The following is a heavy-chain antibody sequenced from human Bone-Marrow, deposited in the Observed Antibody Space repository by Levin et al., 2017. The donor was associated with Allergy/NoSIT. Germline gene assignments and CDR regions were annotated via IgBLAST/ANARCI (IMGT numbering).Heavy chain of an antibody. CDR3: ASEYYYGSAFNNWFDP. D-gene: IGHD3-10*01. V-gene: IGHV3-48*03. CDR1: GFTFSSYE. J-gene: IGHJ5*02. CDR2: ISSSGSTI. Sequence: GESLKISCAASGFTFSSYEMNWVRQAPGKGLEWVSYISSSGSTIYYADSVKGRFTISRDNAKNSLYLQMNSLRAEDTAVYYCASEYYYGSAFNNWFDPWGQGTLVTVSS.